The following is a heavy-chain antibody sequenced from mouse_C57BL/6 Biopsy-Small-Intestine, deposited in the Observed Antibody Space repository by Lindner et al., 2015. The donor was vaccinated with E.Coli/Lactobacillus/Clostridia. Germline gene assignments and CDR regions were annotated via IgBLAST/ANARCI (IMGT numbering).Heavy chain of an antibody. J-gene: IGHJ3*01. Sequence: VQLQESGGDLVKPGGSRKLSCAASGFTFSDYGMHWVRQTPEKGLEWVAFISSGSSTIYYADTVKGRFTFSRDNAKNTLFLQMTSLRFEDTAMYYCAKTVRAPAWFAYWGQGTLVTVSA. CDR3: AKTVRAPAWFAY. CDR1: GFTFSDYG. D-gene: IGHD3-2*01. CDR2: ISSGSSTI. V-gene: IGHV5-17*01.